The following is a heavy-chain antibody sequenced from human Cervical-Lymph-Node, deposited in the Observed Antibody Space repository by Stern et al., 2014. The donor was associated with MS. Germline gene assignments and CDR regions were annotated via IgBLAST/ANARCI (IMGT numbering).Heavy chain of an antibody. CDR2: IYLDNTE. Sequence: ESGPAMVKPTQTLTLTCTFSGFSLSTSGMRVSWIRQPPGRALEWLARIYLDNTEFYIPSLRTRLPISKDTSRNQVVLVMTNMDPTDTATYFCARSYNWSPFDPWGQGTLVTVSS. CDR1: GFSLSTSGMR. J-gene: IGHJ5*02. CDR3: ARSYNWSPFDP. D-gene: IGHD1-1*01. V-gene: IGHV2-70*04.